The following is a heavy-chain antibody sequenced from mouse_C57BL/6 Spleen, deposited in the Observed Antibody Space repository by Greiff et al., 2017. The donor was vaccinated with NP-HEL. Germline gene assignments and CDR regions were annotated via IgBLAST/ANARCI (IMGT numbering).Heavy chain of an antibody. CDR2: IHPNSGST. Sequence: QVQLQQPGAELVKPGASVKLSCKASGYTFTSYWMHWVKQRPGQGLEWIGMIHPNSGSTNYNEKFKSKATLTVDKSSSTAYMQLSSLTSEDSAVYYCARDGLGQDAMDYWGQGTSVTGSS. D-gene: IGHD3-3*01. CDR3: ARDGLGQDAMDY. J-gene: IGHJ4*01. V-gene: IGHV1-64*01. CDR1: GYTFTSYW.